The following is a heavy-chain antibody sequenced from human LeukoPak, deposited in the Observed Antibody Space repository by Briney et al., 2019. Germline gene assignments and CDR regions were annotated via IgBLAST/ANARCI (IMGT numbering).Heavy chain of an antibody. V-gene: IGHV1-2*02. Sequence: ASVKVSCKASGYTFTGYYMHWVRQAPGQGLEWMGWINPNSGGTNYAQKFQGRVTMTRDTPISTAYMELSRLRSDDTAVYYCAREMYSSSSVDYWGQGTLVTVSS. CDR1: GYTFTGYY. CDR2: INPNSGGT. J-gene: IGHJ4*02. D-gene: IGHD6-6*01. CDR3: AREMYSSSSVDY.